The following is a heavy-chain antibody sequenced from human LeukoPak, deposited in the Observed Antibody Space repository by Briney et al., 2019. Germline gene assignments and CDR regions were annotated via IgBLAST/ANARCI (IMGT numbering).Heavy chain of an antibody. CDR2: INHSGST. J-gene: IGHJ4*02. CDR3: ASLPVGYRKPTFDY. D-gene: IGHD5-18*01. Sequence: MPSETLSLTCTVSGGSISGSSYYWSWIRQPPGKGLEWIGEINHSGSTNYNPSLKSRVTISVDTSKNQFSLKLSSVTAADTAVYYCASLPVGYRKPTFDYWGQGTLVTVSS. V-gene: IGHV4-39*07. CDR1: GGSISGSSYY.